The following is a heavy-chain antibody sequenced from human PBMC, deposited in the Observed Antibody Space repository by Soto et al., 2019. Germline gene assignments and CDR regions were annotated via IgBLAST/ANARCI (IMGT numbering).Heavy chain of an antibody. CDR1: VFTFISYA. CDR3: AKSDGGPRHYDFGRGYSQPLLDS. J-gene: IGHJ5*01. D-gene: IGHD3-3*01. V-gene: IGHV3-23*01. Sequence: GGSLRLSCAASVFTFISYAMSWVRQAPGKGLEWVSAISGSGGSTYYADSVKGRFTISRDNSKNTLYLQMNSLRAEDTAVYYCAKSDGGPRHYDFGRGYSQPLLDSWGQGTRVT. CDR2: ISGSGGST.